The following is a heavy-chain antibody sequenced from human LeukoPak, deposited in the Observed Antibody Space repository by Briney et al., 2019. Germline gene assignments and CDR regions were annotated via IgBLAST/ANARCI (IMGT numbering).Heavy chain of an antibody. CDR2: INHSGST. D-gene: IGHD3-10*01. V-gene: IGHV4-34*01. J-gene: IGHJ1*01. CDR3: ARGLVTMVRGVMVLHPRRSEYFQH. CDR1: GGSFSGYY. Sequence: PSETLSLTCAVYGGSFSGYYWSWIRQPPGKGLEWIGEINHSGSTNYNPSFKSRVTISVDTSKNQFSLKLSSVTAADTAVYYCARGLVTMVRGVMVLHPRRSEYFQHWGQGTLVTVSS.